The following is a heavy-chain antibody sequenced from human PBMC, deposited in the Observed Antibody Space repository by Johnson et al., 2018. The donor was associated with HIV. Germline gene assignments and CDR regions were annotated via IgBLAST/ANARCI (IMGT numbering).Heavy chain of an antibody. CDR1: RFSFNKYW. Sequence: VQLVESGGGLVQPGGSLRLSCAASRFSFNKYWMTWVRQAPGNALEWVASIKEDGSEKYYVDSVKGRFTISRDNAKNSLYLQMSSLRAADTAVYYCTRDPPYGGNPSAFDVWGQGTMVTVSS. V-gene: IGHV3-7*01. J-gene: IGHJ3*01. CDR3: TRDPPYGGNPSAFDV. D-gene: IGHD4-23*01. CDR2: IKEDGSEK.